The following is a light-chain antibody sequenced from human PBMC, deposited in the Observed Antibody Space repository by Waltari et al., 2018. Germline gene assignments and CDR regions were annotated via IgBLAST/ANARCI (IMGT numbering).Light chain of an antibody. J-gene: IGKJ4*01. CDR1: QDISSA. Sequence: AIQLTQSPSSLSASVGDKVTITCRASQDISSALAWYQRRPGKAPKFLIYDASILESGVPSRVRGSGSGTDFTLTISSLQPDDFGTYFCQQFNSFPLTFGGGTKVEMK. CDR3: QQFNSFPLT. V-gene: IGKV1-13*02. CDR2: DAS.